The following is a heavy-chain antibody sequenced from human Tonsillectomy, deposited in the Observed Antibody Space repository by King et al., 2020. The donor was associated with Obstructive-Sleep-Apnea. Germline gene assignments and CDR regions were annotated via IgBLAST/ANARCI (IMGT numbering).Heavy chain of an antibody. D-gene: IGHD3-10*01. V-gene: IGHV1-18*04. CDR2: ISAYNGNT. CDR1: GYTFTSYG. Sequence: QLVQSGAEVKKPGASVKVSCKASGYTFTSYGISWVRQAPGQGLEWMGWISAYNGNTNYAQKLQGRVTMTTDTSTSTAYMELRSLRSDGTAVYYCARPMVRGPYYYYGMDVWGQGTTVTVSS. J-gene: IGHJ6*02. CDR3: ARPMVRGPYYYYGMDV.